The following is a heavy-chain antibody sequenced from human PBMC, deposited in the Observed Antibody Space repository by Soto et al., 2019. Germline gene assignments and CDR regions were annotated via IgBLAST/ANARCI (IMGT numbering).Heavy chain of an antibody. D-gene: IGHD6-6*01. CDR3: ARGGLAARSYYGMDV. CDR2: INTNSGGT. Sequence: QVQLVQSGAEVKKPGASVKVSCKASGYTFTGYYMHWVRQAPGQGLEWLGRINTNSGGTNYAQKIQGWVTMTRDTALRTAYMELSRLRSDDTAVYYCARGGLAARSYYGMDVWGQGTTVTVAS. CDR1: GYTFTGYY. J-gene: IGHJ6*02. V-gene: IGHV1-2*04.